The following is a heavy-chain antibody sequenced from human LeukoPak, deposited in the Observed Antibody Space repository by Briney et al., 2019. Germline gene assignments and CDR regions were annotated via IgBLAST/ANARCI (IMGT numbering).Heavy chain of an antibody. D-gene: IGHD6-19*01. V-gene: IGHV1-18*01. CDR1: GGTFSSYG. J-gene: IGHJ5*02. CDR3: ARGGDSSGWSNWFDP. Sequence: ASVKVSCKASGGTFSSYGISWVRQAPGQGLEWMGWISAYNGNTNYAQKLQGRVTMTTDTSTSTAYMELRSLRSDDTAVYYCARGGDSSGWSNWFDPWGQGTLVTVSS. CDR2: ISAYNGNT.